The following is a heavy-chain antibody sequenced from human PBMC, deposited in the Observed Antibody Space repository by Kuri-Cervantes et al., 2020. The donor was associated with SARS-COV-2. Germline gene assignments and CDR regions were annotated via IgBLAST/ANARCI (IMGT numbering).Heavy chain of an antibody. CDR2: INPNSGGT. V-gene: IGHV1-2*02. D-gene: IGHD3-22*01. CDR3: ARFRITMRGFDP. CDR1: GFTFTGYY. J-gene: IGHJ5*02. Sequence: GESLKISCAASGFTFTGYYMHWVRQAPGQGLEWMGWINPNSGGTNYAQKFQGRVTMTRDTSISTAYMELSRLRSDDTAVYYCARFRITMRGFDPWGQGTLVTVSS.